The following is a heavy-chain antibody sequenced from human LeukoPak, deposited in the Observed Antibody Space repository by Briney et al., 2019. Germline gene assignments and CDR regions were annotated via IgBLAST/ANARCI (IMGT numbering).Heavy chain of an antibody. CDR3: ARNISTVANGARYNWFDP. V-gene: IGHV4-39*01. CDR1: GGSITSTSSY. J-gene: IGHJ5*02. Sequence: SEILSLTCIVSGGSITSTSSYWDWIRQSPGKGLEWIGTIYYSGSTGYNPSLKSRVTMSVETSKNQFSLKLSSVTAADTAVYYCARNISTVANGARYNWFDPWGQGTLVTVSS. D-gene: IGHD4-11*01. CDR2: IYYSGST.